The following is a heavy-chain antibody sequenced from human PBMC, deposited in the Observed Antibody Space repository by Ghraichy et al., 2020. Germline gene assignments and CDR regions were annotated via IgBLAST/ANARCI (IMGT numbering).Heavy chain of an antibody. V-gene: IGHV1-8*01. Sequence: ASVKVSCKASGYTFTSYDINWVRQATGQGLEWMGWMNPNSGNTGYAQKFQGRVTMTRNTSISTAYMELSSLRSEDTAVYYCARGPVPAAHSPGWSYYYYYYGMDVWGQGTTVTVSS. J-gene: IGHJ6*02. CDR2: MNPNSGNT. CDR3: ARGPVPAAHSPGWSYYYYYYGMDV. CDR1: GYTFTSYD. D-gene: IGHD2-2*01.